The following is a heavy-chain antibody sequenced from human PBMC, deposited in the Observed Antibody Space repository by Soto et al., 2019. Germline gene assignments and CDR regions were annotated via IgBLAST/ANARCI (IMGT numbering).Heavy chain of an antibody. CDR1: GGTFSSYA. D-gene: IGHD3-22*01. CDR3: ARADSSGYYLGYYYYYGMDV. J-gene: IGHJ6*02. CDR2: IIPIFGTA. V-gene: IGHV1-69*01. Sequence: QVQLVQSGAEVKKPGSSVKVSCKASGGTFSSYAISWVRQAPGQGLEWLGGIIPIFGTANYAQKFQGRVTITADEYTSTAYMELSSLRSEDTAVYYCARADSSGYYLGYYYYYGMDVWGQGTTVTVSS.